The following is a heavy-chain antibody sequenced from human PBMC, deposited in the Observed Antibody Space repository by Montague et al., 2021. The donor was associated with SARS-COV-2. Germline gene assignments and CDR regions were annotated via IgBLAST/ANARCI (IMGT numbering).Heavy chain of an antibody. Sequence: SETLSLTCTVSGGSISSSTYYWAWIRQPPGKGLEWIGSIYYRGGTYYNPSLKSRVFISVDTSKKQLSLTLTSVTAADTAVYYCATQEDPSGWIPGPFDFWGQGTLLGVSS. CDR2: IYYRGGT. J-gene: IGHJ4*02. D-gene: IGHD6-19*01. V-gene: IGHV4-39*01. CDR1: GGSISSSTYY. CDR3: ATQEDPSGWIPGPFDF.